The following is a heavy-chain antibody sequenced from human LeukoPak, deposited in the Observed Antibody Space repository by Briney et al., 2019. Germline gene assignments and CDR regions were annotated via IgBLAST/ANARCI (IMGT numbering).Heavy chain of an antibody. J-gene: IGHJ5*02. CDR1: GGSISSGGYY. CDR2: IYYSGST. Sequence: SETLSLTCTVSGGSISSGGYYCSWIRQHPGKGLEWIGYIYYSGSTYYNPSLKSRVTISVDTSKNQFSLKLSSVTAADTAVYYCARVRKQQLVTWFDPWGQGTLVTVSS. CDR3: ARVRKQQLVTWFDP. D-gene: IGHD6-13*01. V-gene: IGHV4-31*03.